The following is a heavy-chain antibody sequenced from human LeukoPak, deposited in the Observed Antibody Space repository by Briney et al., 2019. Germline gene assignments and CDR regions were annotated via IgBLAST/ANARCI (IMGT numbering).Heavy chain of an antibody. CDR1: EFTFSSYW. V-gene: IGHV3-48*04. Sequence: GGSLRLSCVASEFTFSSYWMTWVRQAPGKGLEWVSYISSSGSTIYYADSVKGRFTISRDNAKNSLYLQMNSLRAEDTAVYYCARDRGGSGTNWFDPWGQGTLVTVSS. J-gene: IGHJ5*02. D-gene: IGHD3-10*01. CDR3: ARDRGGSGTNWFDP. CDR2: ISSSGSTI.